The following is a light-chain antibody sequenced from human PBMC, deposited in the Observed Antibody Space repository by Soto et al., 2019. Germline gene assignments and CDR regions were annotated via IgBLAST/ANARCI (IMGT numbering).Light chain of an antibody. CDR2: AAS. V-gene: IGKV1-39*01. CDR1: QSISNY. J-gene: IGKJ2*01. CDR3: QPSNSKFLA. Sequence: DIQMTQSPSSLSASVGDRVTITCRASQSISNYLSWYQQRPGKAPKLLIYAASSLEGGVPSRFSGSGSGTDFTLTISRLQPEYFSTYYCQPSNSKFLAFCQGTKVGIK.